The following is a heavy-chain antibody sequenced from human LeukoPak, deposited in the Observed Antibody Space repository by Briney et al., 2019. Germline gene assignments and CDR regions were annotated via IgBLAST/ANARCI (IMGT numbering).Heavy chain of an antibody. CDR3: ARGHQSLVSMIRGVTSWLDP. CDR1: GGSISSYY. CDR2: IYYSGST. D-gene: IGHD3-10*01. J-gene: IGHJ5*02. Sequence: SETLSLTCSVSGGSISSYYWSWIRQPPGKGLEWIGYIYYSGSTNYNPSLKSRVTISVDTSKNQFSLKLSSVTAADTAVYYCARGHQSLVSMIRGVTSWLDPWGQGTLVTVSS. V-gene: IGHV4-59*08.